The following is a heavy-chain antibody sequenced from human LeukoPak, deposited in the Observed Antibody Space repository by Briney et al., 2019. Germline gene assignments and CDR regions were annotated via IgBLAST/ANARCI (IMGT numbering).Heavy chain of an antibody. D-gene: IGHD3-22*01. CDR1: GGSISNTNYY. V-gene: IGHV4-39*07. Sequence: SETLSLTCTASGGSISNTNYYWAWIRQPPGRGLEWIGSIYYTGTTFDNPSLKSRVTLSVDTSKNQFSLRLTSVTAADTAVYYCARDSYYYDSSGSSYYYYYYMDVWGKGTTVTVSS. J-gene: IGHJ6*03. CDR3: ARDSYYYDSSGSSYYYYYYMDV. CDR2: IYYTGTT.